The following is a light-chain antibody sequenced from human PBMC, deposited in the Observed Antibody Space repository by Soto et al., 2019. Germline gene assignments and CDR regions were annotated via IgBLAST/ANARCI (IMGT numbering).Light chain of an antibody. V-gene: IGLV2-8*01. CDR1: SSDVGGYNY. J-gene: IGLJ1*01. CDR3: CIYATKYI. CDR2: DVN. Sequence: QSALTQPPSASGSPGQSVTISCTGTSSDVGGYNYVSWYQQQPDKAPKLMIYDVNKRASGVPDRFSGSKSGNAASLIISGLQVADEADYYCCIYATKYIFGTGTKLTVL.